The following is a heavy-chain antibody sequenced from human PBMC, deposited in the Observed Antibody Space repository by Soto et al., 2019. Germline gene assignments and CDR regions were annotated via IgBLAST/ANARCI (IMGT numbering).Heavy chain of an antibody. CDR1: GFTFSNAW. Sequence: GGSLRLSCAASGFTFSNAWMNWVRQAPGKGLEWVGRIKSKTDGGTTDYAAPVKGRFTISRDDSKNTLYLQMNSLKTEDTAVYYCTTDGGSYAENWYFDLWGRGTLVTVSS. CDR3: TTDGGSYAENWYFDL. V-gene: IGHV3-15*07. J-gene: IGHJ2*01. CDR2: IKSKTDGGTT. D-gene: IGHD3-16*01.